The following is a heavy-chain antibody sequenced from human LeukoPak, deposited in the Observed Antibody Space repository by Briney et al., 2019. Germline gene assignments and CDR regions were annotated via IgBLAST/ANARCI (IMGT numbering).Heavy chain of an antibody. D-gene: IGHD6-13*01. CDR3: ARQEGYSSSWYDY. CDR2: IYHSGST. J-gene: IGHJ4*02. V-gene: IGHV4-38-2*01. CDR1: GYPISSGYY. Sequence: SETLSLTCAVSGYPISSGYYWGWIRQSPGKGLEWIGSIYHSGSTYYNPSLKSRVTISVDTSKNQLALKLTSVTAADMAVYYCARQEGYSSSWYDYWGQGILVTVSS.